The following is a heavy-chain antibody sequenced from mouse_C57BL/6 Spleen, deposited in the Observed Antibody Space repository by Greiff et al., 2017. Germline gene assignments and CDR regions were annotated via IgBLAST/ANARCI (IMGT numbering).Heavy chain of an antibody. CDR2: IYPGDGDA. J-gene: IGHJ4*01. Sequence: VQLQQSGAELVKPGASVKISCKASGYAFSSYWMNWVKQRPGKGLEWIGQIYPGDGDANYNGKYKGKATLTADKSSSTAYMQLSSLTSEDSAVYVCAKGVHYCGSSYGAMDYWGQGTSVTVSS. CDR1: GYAFSSYW. D-gene: IGHD1-1*01. CDR3: AKGVHYCGSSYGAMDY. V-gene: IGHV1-80*01.